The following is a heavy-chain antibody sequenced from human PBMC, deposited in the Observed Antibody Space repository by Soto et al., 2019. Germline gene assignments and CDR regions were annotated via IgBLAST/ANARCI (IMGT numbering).Heavy chain of an antibody. CDR3: ARHKRYCSGGSCYLDAFDI. CDR1: GYSFTSYW. D-gene: IGHD2-15*01. V-gene: IGHV5-51*01. CDR2: IYPGDSDT. J-gene: IGHJ3*02. Sequence: GESLKISCKGSGYSFTSYWIGWVRQMPGKGLEWMGIIYPGDSDTRYSPSFQGQVTISADKSISTAYLQWSSLKASDTAMYYCARHKRYCSGGSCYLDAFDIWGQGTMVTV.